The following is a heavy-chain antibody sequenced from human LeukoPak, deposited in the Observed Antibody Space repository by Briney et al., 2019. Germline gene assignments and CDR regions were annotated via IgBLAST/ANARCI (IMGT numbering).Heavy chain of an antibody. CDR3: ARQLSSGWHHAAFDI. D-gene: IGHD6-19*01. J-gene: IGHJ3*02. Sequence: GESLKISCKGSGYSFTNYWIGWVRQMPGKGLEWMGIIYPGGSGIRYSPSFQGQVTISADKSISTAFLQWSSLRASDTAMYYCARQLSSGWHHAAFDIWGLGTLVTVSS. CDR1: GYSFTNYW. CDR2: IYPGGSGI. V-gene: IGHV5-51*01.